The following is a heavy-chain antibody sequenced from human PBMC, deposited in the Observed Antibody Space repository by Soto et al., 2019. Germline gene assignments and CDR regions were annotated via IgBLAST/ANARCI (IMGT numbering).Heavy chain of an antibody. CDR3: ARAMVRGVEEPNNWFDP. V-gene: IGHV1-2*04. Sequence: ASVKVSCKASGYTFTGYYMHWVRQAPGQGLEWMGWINPNSGGTNYAQKFQGWVTMTRDTSISTAYMELSRLRSDDTAVYYCARAMVRGVEEPNNWFDPWGQGTLVTVSS. CDR1: GYTFTGYY. CDR2: INPNSGGT. D-gene: IGHD3-10*01. J-gene: IGHJ5*02.